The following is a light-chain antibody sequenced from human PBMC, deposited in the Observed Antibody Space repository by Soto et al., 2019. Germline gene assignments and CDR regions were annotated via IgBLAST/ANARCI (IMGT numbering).Light chain of an antibody. J-gene: IGKJ4*01. CDR2: DAS. V-gene: IGKV3-11*01. Sequence: ELVLTQSPATLSLSPGERATLSCRAHQSVSRFLAWYQHRPGQAPRLLIYDASKRATGIPARFRGSGSGTDFTLTISSLEPEDFVVYYCQQRSDWPPTFGGGTKVDI. CDR1: QSVSRF. CDR3: QQRSDWPPT.